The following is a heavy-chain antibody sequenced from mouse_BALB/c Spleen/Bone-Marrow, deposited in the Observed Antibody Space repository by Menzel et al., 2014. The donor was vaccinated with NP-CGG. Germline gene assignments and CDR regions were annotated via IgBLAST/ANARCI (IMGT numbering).Heavy chain of an antibody. Sequence: VQLQQSGAKLVRPGVSVKISCKGSGYTFTDHAIHWVKRSHAKSLEWIGVISGYYGDAIYNQKFKGKAIMTVDKSSSTAYMGLARLTSEDSAIYYCARSGKVRNAMDYWGQGTSVTVSS. CDR1: GYTFTDHA. V-gene: IGHV1S137*01. CDR3: ARSGKVRNAMDY. CDR2: ISGYYGDA. D-gene: IGHD2-14*01. J-gene: IGHJ4*01.